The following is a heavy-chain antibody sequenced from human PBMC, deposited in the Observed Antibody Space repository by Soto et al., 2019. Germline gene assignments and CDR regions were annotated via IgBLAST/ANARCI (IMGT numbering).Heavy chain of an antibody. CDR1: GGTFSGYY. V-gene: IGHV4-34*01. J-gene: IGHJ4*02. Sequence: PSETLSLTCAVYGGTFSGYYWSWIRQHPGKGLEWIGEINHSGSTNYNPSLKSRVTISVDTSKNQFSLKLSSVTAADTAVYYCARGPRNGTAPHASAYCGGDCLFDYWGQGTLVTVSS. CDR3: ARGPRNGTAPHASAYCGGDCLFDY. CDR2: INHSGST. D-gene: IGHD2-21*01.